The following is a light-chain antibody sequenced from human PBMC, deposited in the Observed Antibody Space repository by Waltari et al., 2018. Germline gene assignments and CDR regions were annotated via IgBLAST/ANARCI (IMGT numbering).Light chain of an antibody. J-gene: IGKJ4*01. CDR1: QDIRND. CDR2: SAS. Sequence: AIQMTQSPSSLSASVGDRVTITCRASQDIRNDLGWYQKKPGKAPKLLIYSASSLQNGVPARFSGSGSGADFTLTINSLQPEDFATYYCQQDFRFPLTVGGGTRVEIK. CDR3: QQDFRFPLT. V-gene: IGKV1-6*01.